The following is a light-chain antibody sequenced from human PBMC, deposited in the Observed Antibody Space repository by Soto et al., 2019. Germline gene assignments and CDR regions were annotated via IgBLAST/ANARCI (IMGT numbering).Light chain of an antibody. Sequence: QSVLTQPASVSGSPGQSITISCTGTSSDVGGYNYVSWYQQHPGKAPKLMIYDVSNRPSGVSNRFSGSKSGNTASLTISGLQAEDEADYSCSSYTSSSTPNWVFGGGTKLTVL. CDR2: DVS. J-gene: IGLJ3*02. CDR3: SSYTSSSTPNWV. V-gene: IGLV2-14*01. CDR1: SSDVGGYNY.